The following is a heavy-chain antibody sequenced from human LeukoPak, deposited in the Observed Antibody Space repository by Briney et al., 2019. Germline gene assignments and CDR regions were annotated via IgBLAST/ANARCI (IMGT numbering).Heavy chain of an antibody. CDR2: ISGSGGFT. V-gene: IGHV3-23*01. CDR1: GFTFSNYA. D-gene: IGHD4-17*01. Sequence: GGSLRLSCAASGFTFSNYAMSWVRQAPGKGLEWVSGISGSGGFTYYSDSVKGRFTISRDNSKNTLYLQMDSLRVEDTAVYYCAKPSNVRSTPVYWGQGALVTVSS. J-gene: IGHJ4*02. CDR3: AKPSNVRSTPVY.